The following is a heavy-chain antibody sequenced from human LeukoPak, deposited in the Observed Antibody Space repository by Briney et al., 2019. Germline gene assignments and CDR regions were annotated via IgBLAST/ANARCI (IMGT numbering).Heavy chain of an antibody. J-gene: IGHJ6*02. D-gene: IGHD3-9*01. CDR2: IYTSGST. CDR1: GGSISSYY. V-gene: IGHV4-4*07. Sequence: SETLSLTCTVSGGSISSYYWSWIRQPAGKGLEWIGRIYTSGSTYYNPSLKSRVTISVDTSKNQFSLKLSSVTAADTAVYYCARGPYDILTGYYRAYYYYGMDVWGQGTTVTVSS. CDR3: ARGPYDILTGYYRAYYYYGMDV.